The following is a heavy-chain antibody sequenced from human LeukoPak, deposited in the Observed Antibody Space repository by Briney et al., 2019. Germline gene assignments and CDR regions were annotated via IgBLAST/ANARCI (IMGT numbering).Heavy chain of an antibody. D-gene: IGHD1-14*01. CDR1: GGSISNYY. V-gene: IGHV4-59*12. CDR3: AKGGPEASAGLSWFDP. Sequence: SETLSLTCTVSGGSISNYYWYWMRQPPGKGLEWIAYSFYSGNPNYNPSLKSRVTISVDTSKNQFSLKLTSVTAADTAVYYCAKGGPEASAGLSWFDPWGQGTLVTVSS. J-gene: IGHJ5*02. CDR2: SFYSGNP.